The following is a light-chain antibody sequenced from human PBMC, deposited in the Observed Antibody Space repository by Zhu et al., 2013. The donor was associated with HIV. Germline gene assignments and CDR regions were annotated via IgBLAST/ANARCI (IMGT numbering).Light chain of an antibody. CDR1: QSVSSY. J-gene: IGKJ1*01. Sequence: EIVLTQSPATLSLSPGERATLSCRASQSVSSYLAWYQQKPGQAPRLLIYGASTRATGIPDRFSGSGSGTEFTLRISRLEPEDFAVYYCQQYGTLPKTFGQGTKVEIK. CDR3: QQYGTLPKT. CDR2: GAS. V-gene: IGKV3-20*01.